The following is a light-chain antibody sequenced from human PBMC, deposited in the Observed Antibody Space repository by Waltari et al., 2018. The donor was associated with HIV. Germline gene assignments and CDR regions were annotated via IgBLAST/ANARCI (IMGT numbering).Light chain of an antibody. V-gene: IGLV1-40*01. Sequence: QSVLTQPPSVSGAPGQRVTISCPGTNSNIGENSAVNWYQQLPGTAPKLLIYGNTNRPSGVPDRFSGSKSGTSASLVITGLRAEDEADYYCQSYDSSLSGSEVFGGGTKLSVL. CDR3: QSYDSSLSGSEV. CDR1: NSNIGENSA. J-gene: IGLJ2*01. CDR2: GNT.